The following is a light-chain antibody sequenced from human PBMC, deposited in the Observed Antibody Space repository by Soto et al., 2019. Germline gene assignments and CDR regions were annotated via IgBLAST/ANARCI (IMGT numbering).Light chain of an antibody. CDR2: GAS. J-gene: IGKJ3*01. Sequence: EIVLTQSPDTLSSSPGERATLSCRASQTVSTSFLAWYQQKPGQAPRLLIYGASSRATGIPDRFTGSGSGTDFTLTISRLEPEYFAVYYCQQYGSSPFTFGPGTKVDIK. CDR3: QQYGSSPFT. V-gene: IGKV3-20*01. CDR1: QTVSTSF.